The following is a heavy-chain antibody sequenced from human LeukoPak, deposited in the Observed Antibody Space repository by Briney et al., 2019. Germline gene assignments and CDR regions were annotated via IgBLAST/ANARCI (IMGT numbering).Heavy chain of an antibody. CDR3: ARIGQAAAGDFDY. D-gene: IGHD6-13*01. Sequence: ASVKVSCKASGGTFSSYDINWVRQATGQGLEWMGWMNPNSGNTGYAQKFQGRVTITRNTSISTAYMELSSLRSEDTAVYYCARIGQAAAGDFDYWGQGTLVTVSS. CDR1: GGTFSSYD. J-gene: IGHJ4*02. CDR2: MNPNSGNT. V-gene: IGHV1-8*03.